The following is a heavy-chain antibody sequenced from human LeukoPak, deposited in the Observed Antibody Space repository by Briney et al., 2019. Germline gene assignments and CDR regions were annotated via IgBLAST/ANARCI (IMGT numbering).Heavy chain of an antibody. Sequence: ASVKVSCKASGGTFSTCAFSWVRQAPGQGLEWMGRIIPILGIVNYAQKFQGRVTITADKSTSTAYMELSSLRSEDTAVYYCAREAPLRYCSSTSCYVIDPWGQGTLVTVSS. V-gene: IGHV1-69*04. CDR2: IIPILGIV. D-gene: IGHD2-2*01. J-gene: IGHJ5*02. CDR1: GGTFSTCA. CDR3: AREAPLRYCSSTSCYVIDP.